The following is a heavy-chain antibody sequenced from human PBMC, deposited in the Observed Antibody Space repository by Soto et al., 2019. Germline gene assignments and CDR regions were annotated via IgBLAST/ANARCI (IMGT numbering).Heavy chain of an antibody. CDR3: VKHRVGGSNRYQLDY. V-gene: IGHV3-30*18. J-gene: IGHJ4*02. D-gene: IGHD1-26*01. CDR2: ISHGGIRK. Sequence: PXASLTIFWASAGFICSDYGMHWVGPGPGKGLGWVAAISHGGIRKHYADSVKGRFTISRDNSKKTVYLHLSSLRRDDTAKYYCVKHRVGGSNRYQLDYWGQGTVVTVAS. CDR1: GFICSDYG.